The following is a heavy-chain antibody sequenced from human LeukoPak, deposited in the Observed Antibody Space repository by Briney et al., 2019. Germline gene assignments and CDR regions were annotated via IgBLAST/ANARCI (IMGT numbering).Heavy chain of an antibody. D-gene: IGHD4-17*01. V-gene: IGHV3-30-3*01. CDR2: MSYDGSNK. Sequence: GGSLRLSCAASGFTFSSYAMHWVRQAPGKGLEWVAVMSYDGSNKYYADSVKGRFTISRDNSKNTLYLQMNSLRAEDTAVYYCARNGDYALDYWGQGTLVTVSS. J-gene: IGHJ4*02. CDR1: GFTFSSYA. CDR3: ARNGDYALDY.